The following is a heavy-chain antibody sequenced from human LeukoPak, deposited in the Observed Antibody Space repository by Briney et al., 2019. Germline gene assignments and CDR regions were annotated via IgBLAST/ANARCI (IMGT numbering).Heavy chain of an antibody. V-gene: IGHV4-59*01. CDR2: IYYSGST. D-gene: IGHD5-18*01. Sequence: SETLSLTCSVSGGSISSYYWSWIRQPPGKGLEWIGYIYYSGSTNYNPSLKSRVTISVDTSKNQFSLKLGSVTAADTAVYYCARDLSGYSYGYGMDVWGQGTTVTVSS. CDR1: GGSISSYY. CDR3: ARDLSGYSYGYGMDV. J-gene: IGHJ6*02.